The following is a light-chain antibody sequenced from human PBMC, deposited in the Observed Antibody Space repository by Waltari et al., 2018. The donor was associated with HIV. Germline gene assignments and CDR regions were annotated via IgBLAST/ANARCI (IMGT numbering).Light chain of an antibody. CDR3: QQYNDYALT. CDR1: QSITGW. Sequence: DIQMTQSPSTLSAFVGDRVTITCRASQSITGWLAWYQQKPGKAPNLLIYMASDLESGVPSRFSGSGSETEFTLTISSLQPDDSATYYCQQYNDYALTFGGGTKVEIK. CDR2: MAS. V-gene: IGKV1-5*03. J-gene: IGKJ4*02.